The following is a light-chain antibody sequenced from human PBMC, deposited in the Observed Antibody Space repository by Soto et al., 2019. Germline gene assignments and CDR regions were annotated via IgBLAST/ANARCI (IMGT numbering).Light chain of an antibody. CDR1: QSVDYNH. CDR3: QHYDNSPWA. Sequence: IVLTQSPGTLSLSPGERATLSCRASQSVDYNHLAWYQQKPGQAPRLLIYGASFRATGVPDRFSASGSGTDFTLTISRLEPEDFSVFYCQHYDNSPWAFGRGTKV. J-gene: IGKJ1*01. V-gene: IGKV3-20*01. CDR2: GAS.